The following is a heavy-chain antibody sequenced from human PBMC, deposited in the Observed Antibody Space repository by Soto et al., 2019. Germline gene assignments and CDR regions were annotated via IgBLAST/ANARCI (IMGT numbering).Heavy chain of an antibody. D-gene: IGHD6-13*01. V-gene: IGHV4-38-2*02. CDR1: GYSISSGYY. CDR2: IYHSGNT. CDR3: ARDYEGSSSWEDV. Sequence: SETLSLTCTVSGYSISSGYYWGWIRQPPGKGLEWIGSIYHSGNTYYNPSLKSRATISVDTSKNQFSLKLSSVTAADTAVYYCARDYEGSSSWEDVWGQGTTVTVSS. J-gene: IGHJ6*02.